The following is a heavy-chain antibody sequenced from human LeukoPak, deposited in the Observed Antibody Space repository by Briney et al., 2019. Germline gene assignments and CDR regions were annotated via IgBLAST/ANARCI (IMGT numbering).Heavy chain of an antibody. Sequence: ASVKVSCKASGYTFTSYGISWVRQAPGQGLEWMGWISTYNGNTNYAQKLQGRVTVTTDTSTSTAYMELRSLRSDDTAVYYCARKYCSRTRCYGPDYWGQGTLVTASS. CDR3: ARKYCSRTRCYGPDY. CDR2: ISTYNGNT. D-gene: IGHD2-2*01. CDR1: GYTFTSYG. V-gene: IGHV1-18*01. J-gene: IGHJ4*02.